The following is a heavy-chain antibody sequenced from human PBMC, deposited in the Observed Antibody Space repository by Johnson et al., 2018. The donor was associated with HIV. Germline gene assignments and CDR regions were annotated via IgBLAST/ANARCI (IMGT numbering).Heavy chain of an antibody. J-gene: IGHJ3*02. D-gene: IGHD3-16*01. V-gene: IGHV3-7*05. CDR3: ARVGGAGVDAFEI. CDR2: IKHDGRET. CDR1: GFTLSRYW. Sequence: VQLVESGGGLVQSGGSLRLSCAASGFTLSRYWMSWVRQAPGKGLEWVANIKHDGRETYYVDAVKGRFTISRDNAKNSLFLQMNRLRVEDTAVYYCARVGGAGVDAFEIWGQGTMVTVSA.